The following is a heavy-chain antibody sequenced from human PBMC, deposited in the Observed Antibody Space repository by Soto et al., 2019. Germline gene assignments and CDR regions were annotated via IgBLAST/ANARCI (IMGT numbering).Heavy chain of an antibody. V-gene: IGHV3-30-3*01. CDR2: ILYDGSNQ. CDR3: AREVEGMGV. D-gene: IGHD2-15*01. J-gene: IGHJ6*02. CDR1: GSTFSSYA. Sequence: QVQLVESGGGVVQPGRSLRLSCAASGSTFSSYAMHWVRQAPGKGLEWVAVILYDGSNQYYAASVKGRFTSSRDNAKNTLYLQINSLRAEDTAVYYCAREVEGMGVWGQGTTVTVSS.